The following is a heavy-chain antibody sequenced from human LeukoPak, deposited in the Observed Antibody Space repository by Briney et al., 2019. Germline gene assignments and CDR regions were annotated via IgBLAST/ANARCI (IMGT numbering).Heavy chain of an antibody. D-gene: IGHD3-3*01. V-gene: IGHV4-4*02. CDR3: ARDSSGFWSGHPDNDAFDI. J-gene: IGHJ3*02. Sequence: SGSTNYNPSLKSRVTISVDKSKNQFSLKLSSVTAADTAVYYCARDSSGFWSGHPDNDAFDIWGQGTMVTVSS. CDR2: SGST.